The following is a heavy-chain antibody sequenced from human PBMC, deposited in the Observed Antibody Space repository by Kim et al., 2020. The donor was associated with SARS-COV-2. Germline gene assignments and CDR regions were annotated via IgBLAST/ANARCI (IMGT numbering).Heavy chain of an antibody. D-gene: IGHD3-22*01. V-gene: IGHV4-34*01. CDR2: INHSGST. CDR3: ARGRYYDSSGYYYFDY. Sequence: SETLSLTCAVYGGSFSGYYWSWIRQPPGKGLEWIGEINHSGSTNYNPSLKSRVTISVDTSKNQFSLKLSSVTAADTAVYYCARGRYYDSSGYYYFDYWGQGTLVTVSS. J-gene: IGHJ4*02. CDR1: GGSFSGYY.